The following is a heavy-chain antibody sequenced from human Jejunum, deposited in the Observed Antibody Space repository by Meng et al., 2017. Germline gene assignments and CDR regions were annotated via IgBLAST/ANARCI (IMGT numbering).Heavy chain of an antibody. J-gene: IGHJ4*02. V-gene: IGHV4-34*01. CDR3: ARGNEYSNYGADF. D-gene: IGHD4-11*01. Sequence: QVKLQQWVAGLLKPSETLSLTCAVYGGSISDYYWTWIRQPPGKGLEWIGEINDSGSTNYNPSLKSRVTISVDTSKIQFYLRVSSVTAADTAVYYCARGNEYSNYGADFWGQGTLVTVSS. CDR1: GGSISDYY. CDR2: INDSGST.